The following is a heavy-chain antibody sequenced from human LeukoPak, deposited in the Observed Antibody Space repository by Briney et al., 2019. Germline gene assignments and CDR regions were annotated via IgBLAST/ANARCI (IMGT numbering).Heavy chain of an antibody. D-gene: IGHD3-22*01. CDR3: ARETYYYDSSGYYPTYYYYYYMDV. V-gene: IGHV3-21*01. CDR1: GFTFSSHF. Sequence: GGSLRLSCAASGFTFSSHFINWVRQAPGRGLEWVSSIGSGGNFIYYADSVKGRFTISRDNAKNSLYLQMNSLRAEDTAVYYCARETYYYDSSGYYPTYYYYYYMDVWGKGTTVTISS. J-gene: IGHJ6*03. CDR2: IGSGGNFI.